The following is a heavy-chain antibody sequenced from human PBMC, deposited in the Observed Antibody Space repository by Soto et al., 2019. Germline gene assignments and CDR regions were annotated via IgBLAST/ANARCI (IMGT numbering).Heavy chain of an antibody. Sequence: SVNVSCKSSGGTFSSYSISWVRQAPGQGLEWMGGIIPIFGTANYAQKFQGRVTITADKSTSTAYMELSSLRSEDTAVYYCARGYCSGGSCYLYYYYGMDVWGQGTTVTVSS. J-gene: IGHJ6*02. CDR2: IIPIFGTA. CDR1: GGTFSSYS. CDR3: ARGYCSGGSCYLYYYYGMDV. V-gene: IGHV1-69*06. D-gene: IGHD2-15*01.